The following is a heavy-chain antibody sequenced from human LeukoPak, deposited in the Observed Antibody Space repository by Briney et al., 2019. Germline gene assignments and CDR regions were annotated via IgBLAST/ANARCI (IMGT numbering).Heavy chain of an antibody. V-gene: IGHV5-51*01. D-gene: IGHD3-10*01. CDR3: ARTTMVRGVIPSLDY. CDR1: GYSFTSYW. CDR2: IYPGDSDT. J-gene: IGHJ4*02. Sequence: PGESLKISFKGSGYSFTSYWIGWVRQMPGKGLEWMGIIYPGDSDTRYSPSFQGQVTISADKSISTAYLQWSSLKASDTAMYYCARTTMVRGVIPSLDYWGQGTLVTVSS.